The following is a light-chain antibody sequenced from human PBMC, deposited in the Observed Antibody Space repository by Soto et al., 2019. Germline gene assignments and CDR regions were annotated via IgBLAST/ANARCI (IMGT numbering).Light chain of an antibody. J-gene: IGKJ5*01. CDR2: DAS. CDR1: QSVSTY. Sequence: EIVLTQSPASLSLSPGEGATLSCRASQSVSTYLAWFQQKFGQPPRLLIYDASKRATGIPARFSGSGSGTDFTLTINSLDPDDFAVYYCQQRSGWPITFGQGTRLEI. CDR3: QQRSGWPIT. V-gene: IGKV3-11*01.